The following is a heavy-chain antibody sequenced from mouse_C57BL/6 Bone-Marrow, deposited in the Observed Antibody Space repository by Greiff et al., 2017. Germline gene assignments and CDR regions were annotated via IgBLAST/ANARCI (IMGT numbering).Heavy chain of an antibody. J-gene: IGHJ2*01. Sequence: EVQLVESGPGLAKPSQTLSLSCSVTGYSITSDYWNWIRKFPGNKLEYMGYISYSGSTYYNPTLKSRTSITRVTSTYQYYLQLNSVTTEDTATYYCARYGDSNDFDYWGQGTTRTVSS. D-gene: IGHD3-3*01. V-gene: IGHV3-8*01. CDR1: GYSITSDY. CDR3: ARYGDSNDFDY. CDR2: ISYSGST.